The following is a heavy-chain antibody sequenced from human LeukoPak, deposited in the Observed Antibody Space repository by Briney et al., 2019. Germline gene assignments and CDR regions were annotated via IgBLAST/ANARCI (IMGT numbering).Heavy chain of an antibody. V-gene: IGHV3-21*01. D-gene: IGHD5-18*01. Sequence: GGSLRLSCAASGFTFSSYSMNWVRQAPGKGLEWVSSISSSSSYIYYADSVKGRFTISRDNAKNSLYLQMNSLRAEDTAVYYCAREKRASYSCSDYWGQGTLVTVSS. CDR3: AREKRASYSCSDY. CDR2: ISSSSSYI. J-gene: IGHJ4*02. CDR1: GFTFSSYS.